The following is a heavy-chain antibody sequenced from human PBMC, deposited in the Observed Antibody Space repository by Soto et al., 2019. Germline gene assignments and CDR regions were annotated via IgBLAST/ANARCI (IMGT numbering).Heavy chain of an antibody. D-gene: IGHD5-18*01. V-gene: IGHV3-23*01. CDR3: AKVTQSTRGYSYGYFFDY. Sequence: PGGSLRLSCAASGFTFSSYAMSWVRQAPGKGLEWVSAISGSGGSTYYADSVKGRFTISRDNSKNTLYLQMNSLRAEDTAVYYCAKVTQSTRGYSYGYFFDYWGQGTLVTVSS. J-gene: IGHJ4*02. CDR2: ISGSGGST. CDR1: GFTFSSYA.